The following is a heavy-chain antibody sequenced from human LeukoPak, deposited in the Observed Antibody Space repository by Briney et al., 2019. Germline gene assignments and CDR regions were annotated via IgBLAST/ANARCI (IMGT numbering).Heavy chain of an antibody. Sequence: EGSLRLSCAVSGFTFSSYSMNWVRQAPGKGREWVSSISSSSSYIYYADSVKGRFTISRDNAKNSLYLQMNSLRAEDTAVYYCARVPGSGITNNHIDYWGQGTLVTVSS. CDR3: ARVPGSGITNNHIDY. CDR2: ISSSSSYI. CDR1: GFTFSSYS. D-gene: IGHD3-10*01. V-gene: IGHV3-21*01. J-gene: IGHJ4*02.